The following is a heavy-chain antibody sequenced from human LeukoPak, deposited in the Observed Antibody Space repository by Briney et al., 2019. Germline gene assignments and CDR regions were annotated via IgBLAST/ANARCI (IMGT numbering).Heavy chain of an antibody. Sequence: GASVKVSCKASGYSFTNYAMNWVRQAPGQGLEWMGWIHPSTGNPTYAQGFTGRFVFSLDTFVSTTYLQSSSLKAEDTAVYFCARAFQSLGGLSLPDYWGQGTLVTVSS. V-gene: IGHV7-4-1*02. D-gene: IGHD3-16*02. CDR1: GYSFTNYA. CDR3: ARAFQSLGGLSLPDY. J-gene: IGHJ4*02. CDR2: IHPSTGNP.